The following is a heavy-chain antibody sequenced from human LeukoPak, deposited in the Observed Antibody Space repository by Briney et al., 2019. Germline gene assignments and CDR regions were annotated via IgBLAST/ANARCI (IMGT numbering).Heavy chain of an antibody. CDR1: GGPVSSGSYY. CDR2: IYYSGST. D-gene: IGHD6-13*01. CDR3: ARGAGYSSSNDY. V-gene: IGHV4-61*01. Sequence: PSETLSLTCTVSGGPVSSGSYYWSWIRQPPGKGLEWIGYIYYSGSTNYNPSLKSRVTISVDTSKNQFSLKLSSVTAADTAVYYCARGAGYSSSNDYWGQGTLVTVSS. J-gene: IGHJ4*02.